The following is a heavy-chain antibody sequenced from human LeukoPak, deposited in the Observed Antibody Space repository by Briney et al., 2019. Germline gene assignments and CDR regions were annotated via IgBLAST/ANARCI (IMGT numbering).Heavy chain of an antibody. CDR3: AREGPRGNSQFDY. V-gene: IGHV3-33*01. J-gene: IGHJ4*02. Sequence: GGSLRLSCAVSGFTFSSYGMHWVRQAPGKGLEWVALIWYDGSNKYYTDSVKGRLTISRDNSKNTLYLQMNSLRAEDTAVYYCAREGPRGNSQFDYWGQGTLVTVSS. D-gene: IGHD2/OR15-2a*01. CDR2: IWYDGSNK. CDR1: GFTFSSYG.